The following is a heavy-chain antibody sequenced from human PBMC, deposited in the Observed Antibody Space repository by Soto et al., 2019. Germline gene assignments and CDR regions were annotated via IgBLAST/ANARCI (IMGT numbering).Heavy chain of an antibody. Sequence: GASVKVSCKASGYTFSSYAMHWVRQAPGQRLEWMGWINAGSGNTEYSQKFQDRVTISRDTSATIVYMELSSLSSEDTAVYYCARLNTAILFSALGYWGQGTLVTVSS. D-gene: IGHD3-10*02. CDR1: GYTFSSYA. CDR2: INAGSGNT. V-gene: IGHV1-3*01. J-gene: IGHJ4*02. CDR3: ARLNTAILFSALGY.